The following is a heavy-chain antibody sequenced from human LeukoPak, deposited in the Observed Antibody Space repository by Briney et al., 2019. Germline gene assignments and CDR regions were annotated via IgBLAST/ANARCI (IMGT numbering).Heavy chain of an antibody. D-gene: IGHD5-12*01. V-gene: IGHV3-33*01. CDR1: GFTFSSYG. J-gene: IGHJ4*02. Sequence: GGSLRLSCAASGFTFSSYGMHWVRQAPGKGLEWVAVIWYDGSNKYHADSVKGRFTISRDDSKNTLYLQMNSLRAEDTAVYYCAASYEVGRARDDYWGQGTLVTVSS. CDR3: AASYEVGRARDDY. CDR2: IWYDGSNK.